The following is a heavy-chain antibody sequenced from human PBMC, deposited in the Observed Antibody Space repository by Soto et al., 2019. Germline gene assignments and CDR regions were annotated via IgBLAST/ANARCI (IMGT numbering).Heavy chain of an antibody. CDR1: GYTFTSYD. CDR2: MNPNSGNT. V-gene: IGHV1-8*01. Sequence: ASVKVSCKASGYTFTSYDINWVRQATGQGLEWMGWMNPNSGNTGYAQKFQGRVTMTRNTSISTAYMELSSLRSEDTAVYYCARSPPSYDFWSGYPRGWFDPWGQGTLVTVSS. D-gene: IGHD3-3*01. J-gene: IGHJ5*02. CDR3: ARSPPSYDFWSGYPRGWFDP.